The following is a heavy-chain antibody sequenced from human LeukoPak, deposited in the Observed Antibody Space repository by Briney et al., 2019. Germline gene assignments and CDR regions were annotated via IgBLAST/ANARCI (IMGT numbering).Heavy chain of an antibody. J-gene: IGHJ5*02. CDR2: IYYSGST. CDR1: GGSISSYY. D-gene: IGHD3-9*01. Sequence: PSETLSLTCTVSGGSISSYYWSWIRQPPGKGLEWIGYIYYSGSTNYNPSLKSRVTTSVDTSKNQFSLKLSSVTAEDTAVYSSARARLTGYIINCFDPWGQGTLVTVSS. CDR3: ARARLTGYIINCFDP. V-gene: IGHV4-59*01.